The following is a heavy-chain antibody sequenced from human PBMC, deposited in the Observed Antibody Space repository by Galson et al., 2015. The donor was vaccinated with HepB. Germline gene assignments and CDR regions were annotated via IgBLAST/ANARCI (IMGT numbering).Heavy chain of an antibody. J-gene: IGHJ4*02. D-gene: IGHD3/OR15-3a*01. CDR3: ARSDSGLTRTFDY. Sequence: PSFQGNVTISADKSISTAYLQWSSLKASDTAMYYCARSDSGLTRTFDYWGQGTLVTVSS. V-gene: IGHV5-10-1*01.